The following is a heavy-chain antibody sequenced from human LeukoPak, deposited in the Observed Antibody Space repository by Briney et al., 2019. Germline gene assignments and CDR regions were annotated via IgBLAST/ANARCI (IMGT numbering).Heavy chain of an antibody. D-gene: IGHD3-10*01. Sequence: PGGSLRLSCAASGFIFSSYSMNWVRQAPGKGLEWVSSISSSSSYIYYADSVKGRFTISRDNAKNSLYLQMNSLGAEDTAVYYCARGVKGSLDYWGQGTLVTASS. CDR2: ISSSSSYI. V-gene: IGHV3-21*01. CDR3: ARGVKGSLDY. J-gene: IGHJ4*02. CDR1: GFIFSSYS.